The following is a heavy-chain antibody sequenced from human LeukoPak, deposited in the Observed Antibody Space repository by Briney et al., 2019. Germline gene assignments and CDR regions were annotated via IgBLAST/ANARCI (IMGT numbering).Heavy chain of an antibody. Sequence: GGSLRLSCAASGFTFSSYAMHWVRQAPGKGLEWVAVISYDGSNKYYADSVKDRFTISRDNSKNTLYLQMNSLRAEDTAVYYCARDLWFVAERGVYYWGQGTLVTVSS. D-gene: IGHD3-10*01. V-gene: IGHV3-30-3*01. CDR3: ARDLWFVAERGVYY. CDR2: ISYDGSNK. J-gene: IGHJ4*02. CDR1: GFTFSSYA.